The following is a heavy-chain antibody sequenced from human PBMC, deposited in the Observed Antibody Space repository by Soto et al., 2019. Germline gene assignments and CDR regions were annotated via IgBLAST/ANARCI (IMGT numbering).Heavy chain of an antibody. D-gene: IGHD2-15*01. V-gene: IGHV3-13*01. CDR1: GFIFSSYD. CDR2: IGTAGDT. Sequence: GGSLRLSCAASGFIFSSYDMHWVRQATGKGLEWVSAIGTAGDTYYPGSVKGRFTISRENAKNSLYLQMNSMRAGDTAVYYCARDSPTYCSGGSCYGMDVRGQVTTVTVSS. CDR3: ARDSPTYCSGGSCYGMDV. J-gene: IGHJ6*02.